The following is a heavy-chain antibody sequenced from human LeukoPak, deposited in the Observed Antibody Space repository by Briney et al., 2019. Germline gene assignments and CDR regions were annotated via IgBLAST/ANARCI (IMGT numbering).Heavy chain of an antibody. CDR1: GYTFTSYG. J-gene: IGHJ4*02. CDR2: ISGYSGNT. Sequence: ASVKVSCKASGYTFTSYGISWVRQAPGQGLEWMGWISGYSGNTNYAQKLQGRVTMTTDTSTSTAYMELRSLRSDDTAVYYCARYDILTGYSQLDYWGQGTLVTVSS. D-gene: IGHD3-9*01. V-gene: IGHV1-18*04. CDR3: ARYDILTGYSQLDY.